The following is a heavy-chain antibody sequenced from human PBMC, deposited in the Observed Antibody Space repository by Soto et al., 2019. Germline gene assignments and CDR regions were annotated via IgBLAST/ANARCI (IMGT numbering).Heavy chain of an antibody. D-gene: IGHD1-20*01. J-gene: IGHJ6*03. CDR2: IKSKTDGGTT. V-gene: IGHV3-15*01. CDR3: TTDVVTGTYYYHYYMDV. Sequence: GGSLRLSCAASGFTFSNAWMSWVRQAPGKGLEWVGRIKSKTDGGTTDYAAPVKGRFTISRDDSKNTLYLQMNSLKTEDTAVYYCTTDVVTGTYYYHYYMDVWGKGTTVTVSS. CDR1: GFTFSNAW.